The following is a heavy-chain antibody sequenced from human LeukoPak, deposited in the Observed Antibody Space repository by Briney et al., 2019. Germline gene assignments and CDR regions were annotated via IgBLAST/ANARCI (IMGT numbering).Heavy chain of an antibody. CDR2: ISAYNGNK. Sequence: ASVKVSCEASGYPFIIYGISWVRQAPGQGLEWMGWISAYNGNKNYAQTLKGRVTMTTDTLTSTAYVELRSLRSDDTAVYYCARVADNYGPDTFDIWGQGTMVTVSS. CDR1: GYPFIIYG. J-gene: IGHJ3*02. D-gene: IGHD5-24*01. CDR3: ARVADNYGPDTFDI. V-gene: IGHV1-18*01.